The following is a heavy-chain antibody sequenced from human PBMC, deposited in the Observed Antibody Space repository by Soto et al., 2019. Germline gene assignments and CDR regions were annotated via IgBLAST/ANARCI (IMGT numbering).Heavy chain of an antibody. D-gene: IGHD5-12*01. CDR3: ARDGEDIVATIPQYYYYGMDV. Sequence: ASVKVSCKASGYTFTSYGISWVRQAPGQGLEWMGWISAYNGNTNYAQKLQGRVTMTTDTSTSTAYMELRSLRSDDTAGYYCARDGEDIVATIPQYYYYGMDVWGQGTTVTVSS. J-gene: IGHJ6*02. CDR1: GYTFTSYG. CDR2: ISAYNGNT. V-gene: IGHV1-18*01.